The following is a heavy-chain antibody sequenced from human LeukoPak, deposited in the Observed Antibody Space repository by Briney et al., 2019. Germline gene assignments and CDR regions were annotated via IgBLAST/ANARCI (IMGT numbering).Heavy chain of an antibody. Sequence: GGSLRLSCAASGFTFDDYAMHWVRQAPGKGLEWVSLISWDGGSTYYADSVKGRFSISRDNSKNSLYLQMNSLRAEDTALYSCAKVRSYDNNGYYDYWGQGTLVTVSS. CDR1: GFTFDDYA. J-gene: IGHJ4*02. D-gene: IGHD3-22*01. CDR2: ISWDGGST. V-gene: IGHV3-43D*04. CDR3: AKVRSYDNNGYYDY.